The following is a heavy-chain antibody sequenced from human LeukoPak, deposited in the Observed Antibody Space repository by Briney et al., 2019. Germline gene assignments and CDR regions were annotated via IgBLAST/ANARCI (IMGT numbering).Heavy chain of an antibody. Sequence: APVQVSCKTSGYTFTSYYIHWLRQAPGQRFEWMGWSDPKSGATKYEHFQGRVTMTRDTSISTAYMELSRLTSDDTAAYYCARGNFYDNKGYSPELRYWGQGTLVTVSS. D-gene: IGHD3-10*01. CDR1: GYTFTSYY. J-gene: IGHJ4*02. CDR3: ARGNFYDNKGYSPELRY. CDR2: SDPKSGAT. V-gene: IGHV1-2*02.